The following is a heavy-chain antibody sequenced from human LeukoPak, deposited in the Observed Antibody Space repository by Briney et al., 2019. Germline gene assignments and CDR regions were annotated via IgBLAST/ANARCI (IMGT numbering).Heavy chain of an antibody. CDR3: ARSREATAGPFDY. CDR2: INPNSGGT. Sequence: ASVKVSCKASGYTFTGYYMHWVRQAPGQGLEWMGWINPNSGGTNSAQRFQGRVTMARDTSISTAYMELSRLRSDDTAVYHCARSREATAGPFDYWGQGTLVTVSS. J-gene: IGHJ4*02. V-gene: IGHV1-2*02. D-gene: IGHD6-13*01. CDR1: GYTFTGYY.